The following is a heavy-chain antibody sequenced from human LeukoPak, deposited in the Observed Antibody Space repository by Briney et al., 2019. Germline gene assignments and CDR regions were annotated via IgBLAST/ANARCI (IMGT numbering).Heavy chain of an antibody. J-gene: IGHJ4*02. D-gene: IGHD2-21*02. Sequence: SETLSLTCTVSGGSISSYYWSWIRQPPGKGLEWIGYIYYSGSTNYNPSLKSRVTISVDTSKNQFSLKLSSVTAADTAVYYCARHHCGGDCYLDYWGQGTLVTASS. CDR2: IYYSGST. CDR1: GGSISSYY. V-gene: IGHV4-59*08. CDR3: ARHHCGGDCYLDY.